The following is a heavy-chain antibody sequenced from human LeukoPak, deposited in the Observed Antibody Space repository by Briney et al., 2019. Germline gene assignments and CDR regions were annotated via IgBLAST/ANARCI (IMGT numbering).Heavy chain of an antibody. D-gene: IGHD4-11*01. CDR1: GYTFTGYY. CDR2: INPSSGDT. CDR3: ARSPDYSRFDY. Sequence: GASVKVSCKASGYTFTGYYIHWVRQAPGQGLEWMGWINPSSGDTIYAQKFQGRVTMTRHTSTNTAYMELSRLRSDDTAVYHCARSPDYSRFDYWGQGTLVTVSS. V-gene: IGHV1-2*02. J-gene: IGHJ4*02.